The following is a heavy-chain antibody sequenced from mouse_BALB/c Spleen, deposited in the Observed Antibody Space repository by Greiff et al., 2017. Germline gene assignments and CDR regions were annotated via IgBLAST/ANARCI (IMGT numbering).Heavy chain of an antibody. Sequence: VQLQQSGAELVRPGTSVKVSCKASGYAFTNYLIEWVKQRPGQGLEWIGVINPGSGGTNYNEKFKGKATLTADKSSSTAYMQLSSLTSDDSAVYICAKGSDIDYWGQGTTLTVSS. D-gene: IGHD1-1*02. J-gene: IGHJ2*01. CDR1: GYAFTNYL. V-gene: IGHV1-54*01. CDR3: AKGSDIDY. CDR2: INPGSGGT.